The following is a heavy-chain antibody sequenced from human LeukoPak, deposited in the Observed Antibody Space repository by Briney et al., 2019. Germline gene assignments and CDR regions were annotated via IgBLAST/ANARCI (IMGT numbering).Heavy chain of an antibody. CDR2: ISSSSSYI. D-gene: IGHD6-13*01. V-gene: IGHV3-21*01. J-gene: IGHJ4*02. CDR1: GFTFSSYS. Sequence: MAGGSLRLSCAASGFTFSSYSMNWVRQAPEKGLEWVSSISSSSSYIYYADSVKGRFTISRDNAKNSLYLQMNSLRAEDTAVYYCARGRSSSWYPAFRYWGQGTLVTVSS. CDR3: ARGRSSSWYPAFRY.